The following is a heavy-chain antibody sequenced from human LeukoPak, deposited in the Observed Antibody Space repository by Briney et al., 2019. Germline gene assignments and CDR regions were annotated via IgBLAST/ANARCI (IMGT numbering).Heavy chain of an antibody. Sequence: GRSLRLSCAASGFTFDDYAMHWVRQAPGKGLEWVSGISWNSGSIGYADSVKGRFTISRDNAKNSLYLQMNSLRAEDTALYYCAKGQGGWFPLSLDYWGQGTLVTVSS. D-gene: IGHD2-15*01. CDR1: GFTFDDYA. CDR3: AKGQGGWFPLSLDY. CDR2: ISWNSGSI. V-gene: IGHV3-9*01. J-gene: IGHJ4*02.